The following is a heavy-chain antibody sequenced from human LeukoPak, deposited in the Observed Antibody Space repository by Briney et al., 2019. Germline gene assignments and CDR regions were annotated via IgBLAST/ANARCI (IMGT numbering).Heavy chain of an antibody. CDR1: GFTFSSYW. CDR3: ARELSSSWSYYFDY. D-gene: IGHD6-13*01. CDR2: IKQDGSEK. Sequence: GGSLRLSXAASGFTFSSYWMSWVRQAPGKGLEWVANIKQDGSEKYYVDSVKGRFTISRDNAKNSLYLQMNSLRAEDTAVYYCARELSSSWSYYFDYWGQGTLVTVSS. J-gene: IGHJ4*02. V-gene: IGHV3-7*01.